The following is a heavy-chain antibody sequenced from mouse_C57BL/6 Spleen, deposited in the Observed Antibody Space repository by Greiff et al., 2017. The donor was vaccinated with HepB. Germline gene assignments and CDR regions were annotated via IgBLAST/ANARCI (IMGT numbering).Heavy chain of an antibody. Sequence: QVQLQQPGAELVRPGPSVKLSCKASGYTFTSYWMHWVKQRPGQGLEWIGVIDPSDSYTNYNQKFKGKATLTVDTSSSTAYMQLSSLTSEDSAVYYCARATTVFDYWGQGTTLTVSS. CDR3: ARATTVFDY. CDR1: GYTFTSYW. D-gene: IGHD1-1*01. V-gene: IGHV1-59*01. CDR2: IDPSDSYT. J-gene: IGHJ2*01.